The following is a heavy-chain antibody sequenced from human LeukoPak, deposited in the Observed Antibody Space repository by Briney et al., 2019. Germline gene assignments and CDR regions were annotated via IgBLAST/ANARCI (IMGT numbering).Heavy chain of an antibody. J-gene: IGHJ6*03. Sequence: SETLSLTCTVSSGSISTSNYYWGWVRQPPGKGLEWIGEINHSGSTNYNPSLKSRVTISVDTSKNQFSLKLSSVTAADTAVYYCARPYYYFMDVWGKGTTVTVSS. CDR3: ARPYYYFMDV. CDR1: SGSISTSNYY. CDR2: INHSGST. V-gene: IGHV4-39*07.